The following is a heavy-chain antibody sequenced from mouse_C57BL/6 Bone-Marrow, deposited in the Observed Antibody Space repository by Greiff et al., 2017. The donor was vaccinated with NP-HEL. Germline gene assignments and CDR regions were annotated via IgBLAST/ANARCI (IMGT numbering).Heavy chain of an antibody. D-gene: IGHD2-2*01. Sequence: DVQLQESGPGLVKPSQSLSLTCSVTGYSITSGYYWNWIRQFPGNKLEWMGYISYDGSNNYNPSLKNRISITRDTSKNQFFLKLNSVTTEDTATYYCAREGDGYDDYWGQGTTLTVSS. V-gene: IGHV3-6*01. CDR3: AREGDGYDDY. CDR1: GYSITSGYY. J-gene: IGHJ2*01. CDR2: ISYDGSN.